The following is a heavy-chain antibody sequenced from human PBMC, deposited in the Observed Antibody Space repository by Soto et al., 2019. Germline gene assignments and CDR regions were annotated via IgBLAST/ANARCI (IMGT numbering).Heavy chain of an antibody. V-gene: IGHV1-2*02. D-gene: IGHD2-2*01. CDR3: ARGYCSSNGCSDYFDY. CDR1: GYPFSGRY. J-gene: IGHJ4*02. CDR2: INPTTGGT. Sequence: ASVKVSCKASGYPFSGRYLQWVRQAPGQGLEWMALINPTTGGTKYAQKFQGRVSMTWDTSISTAYMEMSSLKSDDTAIYYCARGYCSSNGCSDYFDYWGQGTLVTVSS.